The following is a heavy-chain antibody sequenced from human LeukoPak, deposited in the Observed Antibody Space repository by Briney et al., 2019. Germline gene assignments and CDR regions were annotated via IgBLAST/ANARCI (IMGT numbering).Heavy chain of an antibody. Sequence: PSETLSLTCTVSGYAISSGYYWGWIRQPPGKGLEWIGSIYHSGSTYYNPSLKSRVTISVDTSKNQFSLKLSSVTAADTAAYYCARVRIVGATDAFDIWGQGTMVTVSS. D-gene: IGHD1-26*01. J-gene: IGHJ3*02. CDR3: ARVRIVGATDAFDI. V-gene: IGHV4-38-2*02. CDR2: IYHSGST. CDR1: GYAISSGYY.